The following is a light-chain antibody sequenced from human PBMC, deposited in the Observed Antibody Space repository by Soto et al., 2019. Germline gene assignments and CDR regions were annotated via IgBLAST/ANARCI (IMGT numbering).Light chain of an antibody. Sequence: VLTQPPSVSEAPRQRVTISCSGSSSNIGNNAVNWYQQLPGKAPKLLIYYDDLLPSGVSDRFSGSKSGTSASLAISGLQSEDEADYYCAARDDSLNGVVFGGGTKVTVL. V-gene: IGLV1-36*01. J-gene: IGLJ2*01. CDR1: SSNIGNNA. CDR3: AARDDSLNGVV. CDR2: YDD.